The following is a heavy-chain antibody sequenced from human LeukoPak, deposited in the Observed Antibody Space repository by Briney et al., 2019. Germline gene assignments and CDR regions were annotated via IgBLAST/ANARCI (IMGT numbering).Heavy chain of an antibody. V-gene: IGHV3-48*03. CDR3: AREYYDYNGSGSKDY. CDR1: GFTFSSYE. CDR2: ISSSGSTI. Sequence: GGSLRLSCAASGFTFSSYEMNWVRQAPGKGLEWVSYISSSGSTIYYADSVKGRFTISRDNAKNSLYLQMNSLRAEDTAVYYCAREYYDYNGSGSKDYWGQGTLVTVSS. D-gene: IGHD3-10*01. J-gene: IGHJ4*02.